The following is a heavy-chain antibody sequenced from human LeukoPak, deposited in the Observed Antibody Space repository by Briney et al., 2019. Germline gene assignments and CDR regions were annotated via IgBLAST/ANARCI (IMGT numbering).Heavy chain of an antibody. CDR2: IYPGDSDT. Sequence: GESLKISCKGSGYSFTSYWIGWVRQMPGKDLEWMGIIYPGDSDTRYSPSFQGQVTISADKSISTAYLQWSSLKASDTAMYYCARTSGIAAAEFKFDPWGQGTLVTVSS. CDR3: ARTSGIAAAEFKFDP. CDR1: GYSFTSYW. V-gene: IGHV5-51*01. D-gene: IGHD6-13*01. J-gene: IGHJ5*02.